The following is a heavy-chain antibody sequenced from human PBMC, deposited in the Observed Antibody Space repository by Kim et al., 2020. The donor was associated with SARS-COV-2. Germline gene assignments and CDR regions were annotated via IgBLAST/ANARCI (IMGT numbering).Heavy chain of an antibody. CDR2: IWFAVGSG. Sequence: GGSMRLSCAASGFTFSSYGMHWVRQAPGKGLEWVAVIWFAVGSGDCDGWVGGRLIISRDNSKNTLYLQMNSLRAEDTAVYYCARTTSYYYGMDVWG. CDR1: GFTFSSYG. J-gene: IGHJ6*02. CDR3: ARTTSYYYGMDV. D-gene: IGHD4-17*01. V-gene: IGHV3-33*01.